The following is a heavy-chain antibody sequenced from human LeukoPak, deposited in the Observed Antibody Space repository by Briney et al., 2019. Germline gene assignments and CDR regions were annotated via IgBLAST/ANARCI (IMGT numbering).Heavy chain of an antibody. CDR3: AGGGYCSGGSCHKHYYYYYYLDF. J-gene: IGHJ6*03. V-gene: IGHV4-34*01. D-gene: IGHD2-15*01. CDR2: INHSGST. Sequence: PSETLSLTCAVYGGSFSGYYWSWLRQPPGKGLEWSGEINHSGSTNYNPSLKSRVTISVDTSKNEFSLKLSSVTAADTAVYYCAGGGYCSGGSCHKHYYYYYYLDFEDKGTTVIVSS. CDR1: GGSFSGYY.